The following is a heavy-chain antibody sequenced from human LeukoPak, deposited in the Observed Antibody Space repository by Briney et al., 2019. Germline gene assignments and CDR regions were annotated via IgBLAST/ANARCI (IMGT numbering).Heavy chain of an antibody. D-gene: IGHD1/OR15-1a*01. CDR3: AKDGRGVRTMAATYYYYYGMDV. J-gene: IGHJ6*02. CDR2: IRCDGSNK. CDR1: GFTFSRYG. Sequence: GGSLRLSCAASGFTFSRYGMHWVRQAPGKGLEWVAFIRCDGSNKYYADSVKGRFTISRDNSKNTLYVQMNSLRAEDTAVYYCAKDGRGVRTMAATYYYYYGMDVWGQGTTVTVSS. V-gene: IGHV3-30*02.